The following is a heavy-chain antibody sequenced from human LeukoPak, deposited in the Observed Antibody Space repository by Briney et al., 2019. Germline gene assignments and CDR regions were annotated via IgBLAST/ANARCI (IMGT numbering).Heavy chain of an antibody. Sequence: SQTLSLTCTVSGGSISSGGYYWSWLRQHPGKGLEWIGYIYYSGSTYYNPSLKSRVTISVDTSKNQFSLKLSSVTAADTAVYYCARGTLGATIDYWGQGTLVTVSS. CDR3: ARGTLGATIDY. D-gene: IGHD3-16*01. CDR2: IYYSGST. J-gene: IGHJ4*02. V-gene: IGHV4-31*03. CDR1: GGSISSGGYY.